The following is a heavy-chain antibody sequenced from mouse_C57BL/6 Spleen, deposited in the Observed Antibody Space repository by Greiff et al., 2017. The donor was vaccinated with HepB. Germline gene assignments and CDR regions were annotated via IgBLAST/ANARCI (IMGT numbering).Heavy chain of an antibody. J-gene: IGHJ2*01. CDR3: ARKNYAYYCDY. D-gene: IGHD1-1*02. CDR1: GYAFSSYW. CDR2: IYPGDGDT. V-gene: IGHV1-80*01. Sequence: QVQLQQSGAELVKPGASVKISCKASGYAFSSYWMNWVKQRPGKGLEWIGQIYPGDGDTNYNGKFKGKATLTADKSSSTAYMQLSSLTSEDSAVYFCARKNYAYYCDYWGQGTTLTVSS.